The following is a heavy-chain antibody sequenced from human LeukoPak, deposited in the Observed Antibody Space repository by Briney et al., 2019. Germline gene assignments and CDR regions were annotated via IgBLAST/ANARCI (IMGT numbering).Heavy chain of an antibody. D-gene: IGHD1-26*01. CDR2: INPNSGGT. V-gene: IGHV1-2*02. J-gene: IGHJ5*02. Sequence: ASVKVSCKASGYTFTGYYMHWVRQAPGQGLEWMGWINPNSGGTNYAQKFQDRVTMTRDTSISTAYMELSRLRSDDTAVYYCARDPTRVHSGSYYSWFDPWGQGTLVTVSS. CDR3: ARDPTRVHSGSYYSWFDP. CDR1: GYTFTGYY.